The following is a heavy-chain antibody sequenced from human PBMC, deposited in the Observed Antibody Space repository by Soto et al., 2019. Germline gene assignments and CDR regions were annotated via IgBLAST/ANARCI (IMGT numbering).Heavy chain of an antibody. J-gene: IGHJ4*02. D-gene: IGHD2-8*02. V-gene: IGHV1-18*04. CDR1: GYSFTSYG. CDR2: INTYNTDT. Sequence: QVQLVQTGGEIKNPGASVKVSCKASGYSFTSYGISWVRQAPGQGLEWMGDINTYNTDTNDAQKFRGRVTMTTDTSTATAYMELRSLTSDDTAVYYCARDWSKEMAINADYWGQGSLVTVSS. CDR3: ARDWSKEMAINADY.